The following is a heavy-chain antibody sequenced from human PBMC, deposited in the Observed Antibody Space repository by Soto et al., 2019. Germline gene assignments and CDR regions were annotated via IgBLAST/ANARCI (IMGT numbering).Heavy chain of an antibody. CDR1: GFTFSSYA. Sequence: LKISCAASGFTFSSYAMSWVRQAPGKGLEWVSAISGSGGSTYYADSVKGRFTISRDNSKNTLYLQMNSLRAEDTAVYYCAREKGYRAAAGIDYWGQGTLVTVSS. J-gene: IGHJ4*02. V-gene: IGHV3-23*01. CDR2: ISGSGGST. CDR3: AREKGYRAAAGIDY. D-gene: IGHD6-13*01.